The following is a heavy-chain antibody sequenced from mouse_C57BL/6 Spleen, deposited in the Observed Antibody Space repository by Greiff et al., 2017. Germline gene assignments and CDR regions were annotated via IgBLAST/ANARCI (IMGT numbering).Heavy chain of an antibody. CDR2: IYPGNSDT. CDR3: TGGYYDYDVAMDY. V-gene: IGHV1-5*01. D-gene: IGHD2-4*01. CDR1: GYTFTSYW. J-gene: IGHJ4*01. Sequence: EVQLQQSGTVLARPGASVKMSCKTSGYTFTSYWMHWVKQRPGQGLEWIGAIYPGNSDTSYNQKFKGKAKLTAVTSASTAYMELSSLTNEDSAVYYCTGGYYDYDVAMDYWGQGTSVTVSS.